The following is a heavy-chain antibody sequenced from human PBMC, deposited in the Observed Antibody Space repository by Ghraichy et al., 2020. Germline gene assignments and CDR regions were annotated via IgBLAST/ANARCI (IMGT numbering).Heavy chain of an antibody. D-gene: IGHD2-2*01. V-gene: IGHV3-72*01. Sequence: GGSLRLSCATSGFTFSDHYMDWVRQAPGKGLEWVGRARNKANGHTTEYAASVKGRFTISRDDSKNSLYLQMNDLKPEDTAVYYCARVCSSPGCLGGNFDYWGQGTLVTVSS. CDR1: GFTFSDHY. CDR3: ARVCSSPGCLGGNFDY. J-gene: IGHJ4*02. CDR2: ARNKANGHTT.